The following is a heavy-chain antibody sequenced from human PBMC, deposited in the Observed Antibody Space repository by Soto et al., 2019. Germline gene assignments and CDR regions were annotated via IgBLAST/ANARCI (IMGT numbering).Heavy chain of an antibody. D-gene: IGHD3-22*01. J-gene: IGHJ3*02. CDR3: ARDQRNPTYYDSSGWYAFDI. CDR2: IIPIFGTA. V-gene: IGHV1-69*12. CDR1: GGTFSSYA. Sequence: QVQLVQSGAEVKKPGSSVKVSCKASGGTFSSYAISWVRQAPGQGLEWMGGIIPIFGTANYAQKFQGRVTITADESTSTAYMELSSLRSEDTAVYYCARDQRNPTYYDSSGWYAFDIWGQGTMVTVSS.